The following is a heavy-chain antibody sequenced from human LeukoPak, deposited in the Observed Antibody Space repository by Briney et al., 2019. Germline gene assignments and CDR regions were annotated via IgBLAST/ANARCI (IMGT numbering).Heavy chain of an antibody. CDR3: ARGEILEWLYYY. J-gene: IGHJ4*02. CDR2: IIPIFGTA. V-gene: IGHV1-69*01. CDR1: GGTFSSYA. Sequence: ASVKVSCKASGGTFSSYAISWVRQAPGQGLEWMGGIIPIFGTANYAQKFQGGVTITAGESTSTAYMELSSLRSEDTAVYYCARGEILEWLYYYWGQGTLVTVSS. D-gene: IGHD3-3*01.